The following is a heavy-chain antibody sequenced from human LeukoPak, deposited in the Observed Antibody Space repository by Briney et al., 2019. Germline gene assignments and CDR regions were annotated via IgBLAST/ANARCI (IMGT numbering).Heavy chain of an antibody. CDR3: ARDSPLYCSGGSCYSDY. CDR1: GGSISSYY. Sequence: PSETLSLTCTVSGGSISSYYWSWIRQPPGKGLEWIGYIYYSGSTNYNPSLKSRVTISVDTSKNQFSLKLSSVTAADTAVYYCARDSPLYCSGGSCYSDYWGQGTLVTVSS. CDR2: IYYSGST. V-gene: IGHV4-59*12. J-gene: IGHJ4*02. D-gene: IGHD2-15*01.